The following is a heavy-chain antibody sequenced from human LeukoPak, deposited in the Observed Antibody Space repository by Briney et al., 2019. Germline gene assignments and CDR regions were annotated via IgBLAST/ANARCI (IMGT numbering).Heavy chain of an antibody. CDR1: GYTFTSYY. CDR2: INPSGGST. V-gene: IGHV1-46*03. CDR3: ARDRGATNFDY. D-gene: IGHD1-26*01. Sequence: GASVKVSCKASGYTFTSYYMHWVRQAPGQGLEWMGIINPSGGSTSYAQKFQGRVTVTRDTSTSTVYMELSSLRSEDTAVYYCARDRGATNFDYWGQGTLVTVSS. J-gene: IGHJ4*02.